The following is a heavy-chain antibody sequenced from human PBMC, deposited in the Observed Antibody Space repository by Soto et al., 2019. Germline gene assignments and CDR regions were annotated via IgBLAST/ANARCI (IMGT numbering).Heavy chain of an antibody. CDR3: ATEDYYGPSGPDSDLYFDS. Sequence: EVQLLESGGGLTQQGGSLRLACAASGFSFSSYAMSWVRQAPSQGLEWVSSITTRGGRKYYADSVRGRFTISRDNFANALYLAMNSLRAEDTAIYYCATEDYYGPSGPDSDLYFDSWGQGTLVTVSS. CDR2: ITTRGGRK. V-gene: IGHV3-23*01. J-gene: IGHJ4*02. D-gene: IGHD3-10*01. CDR1: GFSFSSYA.